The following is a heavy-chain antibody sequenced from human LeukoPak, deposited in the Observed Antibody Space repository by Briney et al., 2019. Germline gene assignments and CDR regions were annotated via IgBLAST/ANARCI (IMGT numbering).Heavy chain of an antibody. CDR1: GFTFTNYG. CDR2: IIPIFGTT. Sequence: SVKVSCKASGFTFTNYGISWVRQAPGQGLEWMGDIIPIFGTTNYAQKFQGRVTITTDESTSTAYMELSNLRSDDTAVYYCARDTIFGVVTPPNWFDPWGQGTLVTVSS. CDR3: ARDTIFGVVTPPNWFDP. D-gene: IGHD3-3*01. J-gene: IGHJ5*02. V-gene: IGHV1-69*05.